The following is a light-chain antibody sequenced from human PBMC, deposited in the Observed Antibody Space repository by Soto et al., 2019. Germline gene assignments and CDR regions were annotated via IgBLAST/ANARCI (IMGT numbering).Light chain of an antibody. CDR3: QSYDSSLSGWV. Sequence: QSVLTQPPSVSGAPGQRVTISCTGDSSNIGAPYDVHWYQQLPGAVPKLLISGNSNRPSGVPDRFSGSKSGPSASLAITGLQAEDEADYYCQSYDSSLSGWVFSGGTKLTVL. V-gene: IGLV1-40*01. J-gene: IGLJ3*02. CDR1: SSNIGAPYD. CDR2: GNS.